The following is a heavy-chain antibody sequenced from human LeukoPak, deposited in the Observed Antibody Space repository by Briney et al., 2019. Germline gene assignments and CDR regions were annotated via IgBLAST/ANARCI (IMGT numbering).Heavy chain of an antibody. D-gene: IGHD6-19*01. CDR2: IYHSGST. V-gene: IGHV4-30-2*01. J-gene: IGHJ4*02. Sequence: PSQTLFLTCAVSGGSISSGGYSWSWIRQPPGKGLEWIGYIYHSGSTYYNPSLKSRVTISVDTSKNQFSLKLSSVTAADTAVYYCASPYSSGWYTYWGQGTLVTVSS. CDR3: ASPYSSGWYTY. CDR1: GGSISSGGYS.